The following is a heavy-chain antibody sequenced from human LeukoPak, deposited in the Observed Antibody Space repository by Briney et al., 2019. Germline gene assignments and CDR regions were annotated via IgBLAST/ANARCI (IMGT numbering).Heavy chain of an antibody. CDR2: IKTDGSET. V-gene: IGHV3-7*03. Sequence: GGSLRLSCAASGFYFRDHWMDWVRQAPGKGLEWVGHIKTDGSETYYLDSLKGRISISRDNTNNALYLQMNSLRVEDTAIYYCVKNDGWFHLAQWGQGTLVTVSS. CDR1: GFYFRDHW. D-gene: IGHD6-19*01. CDR3: VKNDGWFHLAQ. J-gene: IGHJ4*02.